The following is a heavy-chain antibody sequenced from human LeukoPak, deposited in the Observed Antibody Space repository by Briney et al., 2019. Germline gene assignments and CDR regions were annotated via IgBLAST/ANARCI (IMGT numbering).Heavy chain of an antibody. V-gene: IGHV4-59*01. J-gene: IGHJ6*03. CDR2: IYHSGST. CDR1: GGSISSYY. D-gene: IGHD3-10*01. CDR3: ARAQRGTMVRGVYYYYMDV. Sequence: SETLSLTCTVSGGSISSYYWSWIRQPPGKGLEWIGYIYHSGSTKYNPSLKSRVTISVDTSKNQFSLKLSSVTAADTAVYYCARAQRGTMVRGVYYYYMDVWGKGTTVTISS.